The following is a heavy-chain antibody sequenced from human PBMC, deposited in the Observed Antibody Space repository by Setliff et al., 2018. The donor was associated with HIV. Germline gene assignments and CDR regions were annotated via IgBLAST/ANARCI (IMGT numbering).Heavy chain of an antibody. CDR3: AYSGRQLRGPYFDF. J-gene: IGHJ4*02. V-gene: IGHV2-5*01. CDR1: GLSLSTSGVG. D-gene: IGHD1-1*01. Sequence: SGPTLVNPTQTLTLTCTFSGLSLSTSGVGVGWIRQSPGKALEWLAFIYWNNNKHHSTSLKSRLTVTKDTSKNRVVFTMTNMDPVDTATYYCAYSGRQLRGPYFDFWGQGTPVTV. CDR2: IYWNNNK.